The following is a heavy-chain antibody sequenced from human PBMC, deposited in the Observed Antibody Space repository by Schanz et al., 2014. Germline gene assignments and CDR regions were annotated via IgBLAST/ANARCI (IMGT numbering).Heavy chain of an antibody. CDR3: ARGRTFDY. CDR2: MNPNSGNP. J-gene: IGHJ4*02. V-gene: IGHV1-8*01. CDR1: GYTFTSYD. Sequence: QVQLIQSGAEVKKPGASVKVSCTASGYTFTSYDINWVRQAPGQGLEWLGWMNPNSGNPGFAQKFRGRVTMTRNTSMSTAYIELHILTSEDTAVYYCARGRTFDYWGQGTLXTGSS.